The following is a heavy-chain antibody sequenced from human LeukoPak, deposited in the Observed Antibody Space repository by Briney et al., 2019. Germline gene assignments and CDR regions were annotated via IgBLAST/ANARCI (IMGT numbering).Heavy chain of an antibody. J-gene: IGHJ5*02. D-gene: IGHD2-15*01. Sequence: PSETLSLTCTVSGCSISSYDWSWIRQPPGKGLEWIGYIYYSGSTNYNPSLKSRVTISVDTSKNQFSLKLSSVTAADTAVYYCARSRGPVSRGGNWFDPWGQGTLVTVSS. CDR3: ARSRGPVSRGGNWFDP. CDR1: GCSISSYD. CDR2: IYYSGST. V-gene: IGHV4-59*01.